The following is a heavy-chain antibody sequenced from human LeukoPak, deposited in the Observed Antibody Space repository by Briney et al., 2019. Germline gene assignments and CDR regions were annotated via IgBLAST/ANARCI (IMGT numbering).Heavy chain of an antibody. CDR1: GYTFTSYG. V-gene: IGHV1-18*01. CDR3: ARDGDYYDSSGYYYYFDY. CDR2: ISAYNGNT. J-gene: IGHJ4*02. Sequence: ASVKVSCKASGYTFTSYGIIWVRQAPGQGLEWMGWISAYNGNTNYAQKLQGRVTMTTDTSTSTAYMELRSLRSDDTAVYYCARDGDYYDSSGYYYYFDYWGQGTLVTVSS. D-gene: IGHD3-22*01.